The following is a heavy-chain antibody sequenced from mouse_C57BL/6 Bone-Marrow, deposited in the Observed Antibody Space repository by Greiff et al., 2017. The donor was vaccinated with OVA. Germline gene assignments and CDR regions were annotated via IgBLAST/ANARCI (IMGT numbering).Heavy chain of an antibody. J-gene: IGHJ3*01. V-gene: IGHV2-2*01. CDR2: IWSGGST. CDR3: ARRDYGNPFAY. Sequence: VQLQESGPGLVQPSQSLSITCTVSGFSLTSYGVHWVRQSPGKGLEWLGVIWSGGSTDYNAAFISRLSISKDNSKSQVFFKMNSLQADDTAIYYCARRDYGNPFAYWGQGTLVTVSA. D-gene: IGHD2-1*01. CDR1: GFSLTSYG.